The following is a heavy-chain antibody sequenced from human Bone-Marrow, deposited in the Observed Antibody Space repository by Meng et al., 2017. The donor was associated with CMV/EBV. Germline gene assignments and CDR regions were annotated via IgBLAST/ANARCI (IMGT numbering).Heavy chain of an antibody. V-gene: IGHV3-74*01. CDR3: ARDRNYYDSSGYYATLGVDY. D-gene: IGHD3-22*01. Sequence: GESLKISCAASGFTFSSYWMHWVRQAPGKGLVWVSRINSDGSSTSYADSVKGRFTISRDNAKNTLYLQMNSLRAEDTAVYYCARDRNYYDSSGYYATLGVDYWGQGTLVTVSS. CDR1: GFTFSSYW. CDR2: INSDGSST. J-gene: IGHJ4*02.